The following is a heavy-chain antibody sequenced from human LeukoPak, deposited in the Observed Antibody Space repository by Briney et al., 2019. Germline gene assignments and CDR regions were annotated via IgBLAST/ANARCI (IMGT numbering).Heavy chain of an antibody. J-gene: IGHJ4*02. Sequence: VSLRLSCAASGFTFSSYSMNWVRQAPGKGLEWVSYISSSSSTIYYAGSVKGRFTISRDNAKNSLYLQMNSLRAEDTAVYYCTRSQYYYESSGYYSVWGQGTLVTVSS. CDR2: ISSSSSTI. CDR1: GFTFSSYS. CDR3: TRSQYYYESSGYYSV. D-gene: IGHD3-22*01. V-gene: IGHV3-48*01.